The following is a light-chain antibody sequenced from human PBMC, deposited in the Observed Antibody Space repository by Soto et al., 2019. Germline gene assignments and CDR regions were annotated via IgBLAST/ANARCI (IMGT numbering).Light chain of an antibody. CDR1: QSVSSD. CDR3: QQYNKWPPLT. Sequence: IVMTRSPATLAVSPGERATLSCRASQSVSSDLAWYQQKPGQAPRLLIYGASTRATAIPARFSGSGSGTEFTLTISNLQSEDFAVYYCQQYNKWPPLTFGGGTKV. CDR2: GAS. V-gene: IGKV3-15*01. J-gene: IGKJ4*01.